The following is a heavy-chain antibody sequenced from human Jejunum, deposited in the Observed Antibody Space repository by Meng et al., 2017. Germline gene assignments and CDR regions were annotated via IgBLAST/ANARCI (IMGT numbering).Heavy chain of an antibody. J-gene: IGHJ4*02. V-gene: IGHV4-4*02. CDR1: GGYINKENW. D-gene: IGHD2-2*01. CDR3: VRGEFAMLARFDF. CDR2: IYNGGNT. Sequence: QIQLQQSGPGLVKPSQTLSLTCAVSGGYINKENWWSWVRQSPERGLEWIGEIYNGGNTNYNPSLNRRVTMSVDESTNQMSLKLTSVTAADTAVYYCVRGEFAMLARFDFWGQGIWVTGAS.